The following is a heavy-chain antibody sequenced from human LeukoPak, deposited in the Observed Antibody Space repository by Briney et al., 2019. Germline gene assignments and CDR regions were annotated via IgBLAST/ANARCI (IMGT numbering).Heavy chain of an antibody. Sequence: PGGSLRLSCAASGFTFSSYEMNWVRQAPGKGLEGVSYISSSGSTIYYADSVKGRFTISRDNTMKSLYLQMNSLTAEDTAVYYCARDGVNLDWGQGTLVPVSS. V-gene: IGHV3-48*03. CDR1: GFTFSSYE. J-gene: IGHJ4*02. CDR3: ARDGVNLD. D-gene: IGHD3-16*01. CDR2: ISSSGSTI.